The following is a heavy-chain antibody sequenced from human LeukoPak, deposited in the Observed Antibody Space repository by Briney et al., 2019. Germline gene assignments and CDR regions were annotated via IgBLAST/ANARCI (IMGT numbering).Heavy chain of an antibody. CDR3: ARMGYYDSGSYFLLDY. J-gene: IGHJ4*02. V-gene: IGHV4-59*01. CDR1: GGSISSYY. CDR2: IYYSGST. D-gene: IGHD3-10*01. Sequence: SETLSLTCTVSGGSISSYYWSWIRQPPGKGLEWIGYIYYSGSTQYNPSLKSRVTISVDTSKNQFSLKLSSVTAADTAVYYCARMGYYDSGSYFLLDYWGQGTLVTVSS.